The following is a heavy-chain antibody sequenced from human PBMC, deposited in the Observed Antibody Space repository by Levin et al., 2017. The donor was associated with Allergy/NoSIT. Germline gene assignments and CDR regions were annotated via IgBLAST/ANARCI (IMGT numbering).Heavy chain of an antibody. J-gene: IGHJ4*02. CDR3: GSSTFAAAGTAGGDY. V-gene: IGHV1-69*02. D-gene: IGHD6-13*01. CDR2: IIPILGIA. Sequence: ASVKVSCKASGGTFSSYTISWVRQAPGQGLEWMGRIIPILGIANYAQKFQGRVTITADKSTSTAYMELSSLRSEDTAVYYCGSSTFAAAGTAGGDYWGQGTLVTVSS. CDR1: GGTFSSYT.